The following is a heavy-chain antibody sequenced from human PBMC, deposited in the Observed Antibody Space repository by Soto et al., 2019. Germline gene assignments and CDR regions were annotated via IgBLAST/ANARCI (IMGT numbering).Heavy chain of an antibody. V-gene: IGHV1-69*01. CDR3: ARGDSPYYYDSSGYYNDF. CDR2: SIPIFGTP. D-gene: IGHD3-22*01. Sequence: VQLVQSGAEVKKPGSSVKVSFKASGGTFSGYAITWVRQAPGHGLEWIGGSIPIFGTPTYAPQFQGRVTIIADESTSTTYMELSSLRSEDTAVYYCARGDSPYYYDSSGYYNDFWGQGTLVTVSS. J-gene: IGHJ4*02. CDR1: GGTFSGYA.